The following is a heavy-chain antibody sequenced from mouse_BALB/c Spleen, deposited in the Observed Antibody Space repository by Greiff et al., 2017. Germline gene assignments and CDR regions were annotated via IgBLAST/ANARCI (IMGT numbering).Heavy chain of an antibody. D-gene: IGHD3-3*01. CDR3: VRQGLGRYFDV. CDR2: IRSKSNNYAT. Sequence: EVQLVESGGGLVQPKGSLKLSCAASGFTFNTYAMNWVRQAPGKGLEWVARIRSKSNNYATYYADSVKDRFTISRDDSQSMLYLQMNNLKTEDTAMYYCVRQGLGRYFDVWGAGTTVTVSS. J-gene: IGHJ1*01. V-gene: IGHV10-1*02. CDR1: GFTFNTYA.